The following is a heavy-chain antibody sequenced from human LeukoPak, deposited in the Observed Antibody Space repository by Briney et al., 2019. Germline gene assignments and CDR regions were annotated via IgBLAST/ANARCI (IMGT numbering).Heavy chain of an antibody. CDR1: GFTFSNFW. D-gene: IGHD1-1*01. Sequence: GGSLRLSCAASGFTFSNFWMSWVRQAPGKGLEWVANIKVDGSEKYYVDSVKGRFTISRDNAENSLYLQMNSLRAVDTAVYYCARKTGTTGGAFDYWGQGTQVTVSS. CDR2: IKVDGSEK. J-gene: IGHJ4*02. V-gene: IGHV3-7*03. CDR3: ARKTGTTGGAFDY.